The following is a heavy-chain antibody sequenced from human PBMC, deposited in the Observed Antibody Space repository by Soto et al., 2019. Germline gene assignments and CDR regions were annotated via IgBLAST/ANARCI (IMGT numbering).Heavy chain of an antibody. CDR3: AITPGIEVAGPDY. D-gene: IGHD6-19*01. CDR1: AGSISGSHYT. J-gene: IGHJ4*02. CDR2: IHYTGKD. Sequence: SETLSLTYAVSAGSISGSHYTWSWHRPPPGKGLEWIGSIHYTGKDYYNPSLRSRVTIYVDTSKNEFSLNLNSVTAADTAVYYCAITPGIEVAGPDYWGQGTLVPVSS. V-gene: IGHV4-39*01.